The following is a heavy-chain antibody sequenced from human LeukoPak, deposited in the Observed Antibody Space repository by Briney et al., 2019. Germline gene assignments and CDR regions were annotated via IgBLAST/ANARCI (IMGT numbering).Heavy chain of an antibody. CDR3: TRSLDY. Sequence: GGSLRLSCAASGFSFSDYWMDWARQAPGKGLEWVANIKPDGSEIYYVDAVKGRFTISRDNAKNSLYLQMNSLRTEDTAVYYCTRSLDYWGQGTLVTVSS. D-gene: IGHD2-15*01. V-gene: IGHV3-7*02. CDR2: IKPDGSEI. CDR1: GFSFSDYW. J-gene: IGHJ4*02.